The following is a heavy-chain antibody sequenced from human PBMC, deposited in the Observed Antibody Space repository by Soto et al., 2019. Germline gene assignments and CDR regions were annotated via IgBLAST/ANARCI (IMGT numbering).Heavy chain of an antibody. CDR2: IYYSGST. CDR3: ARVIYYGSGIASDMDV. V-gene: IGHV4-31*03. D-gene: IGHD3-10*01. Sequence: SEILSLTCTVSGGSISSGGYYWSWIRQHPGKGLEWIGYIYYSGSTYYNPTLKSRVTISVDTSKNQFSLKLSSVTAADTAVYYCARVIYYGSGIASDMDVWGKGTTVTVSS. CDR1: GGSISSGGYY. J-gene: IGHJ6*03.